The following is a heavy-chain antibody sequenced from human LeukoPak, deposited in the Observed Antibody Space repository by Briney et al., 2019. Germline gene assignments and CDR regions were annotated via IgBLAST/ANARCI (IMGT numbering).Heavy chain of an antibody. CDR1: GGSFSGYY. V-gene: IGHV4-34*01. CDR3: ASPATTVTTLDV. D-gene: IGHD4-17*01. Sequence: PSETLSLTCAVYGGSFSGYYWSWIRQPPGKGLEWIGEINHSGSTNYNPSLKSRVTISVDTSKNQFSLKLSSVTAADTAVYYCASPATTVTTLDVWGQGTTVTVSS. J-gene: IGHJ6*02. CDR2: INHSGST.